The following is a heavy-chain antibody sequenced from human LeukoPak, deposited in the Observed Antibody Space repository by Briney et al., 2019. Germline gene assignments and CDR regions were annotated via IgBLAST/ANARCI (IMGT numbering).Heavy chain of an antibody. CDR2: IKSKTDGGTT. CDR3: AKYVYGMDV. D-gene: IGHD3-16*01. CDR1: GFTFSNAW. J-gene: IGHJ6*02. V-gene: IGHV3-15*01. Sequence: GGSLRLSCAASGFTFSNAWMSWVRQAPGKGLEWVGRIKSKTDGGTTDNAAPVKGRFTISRDDSKNTLYLQMNSLRAEDTAVYYCAKYVYGMDVWGQGTTVTVSS.